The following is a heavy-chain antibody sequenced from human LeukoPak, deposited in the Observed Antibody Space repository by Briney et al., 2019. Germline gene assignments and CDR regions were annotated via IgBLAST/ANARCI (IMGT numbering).Heavy chain of an antibody. Sequence: PSETLSLTCTVSGGSISSYYWSWIRQPPGKGLEWIGYIYYSGSTNYNPSLKSRVTISVDTSKNQFSLKLSSVTAADTAVYYCARVGSYYYYMDVGGKGTTVTVSS. D-gene: IGHD1-26*01. CDR3: ARVGSYYYYMDV. CDR2: IYYSGST. V-gene: IGHV4-59*01. CDR1: GGSISSYY. J-gene: IGHJ6*03.